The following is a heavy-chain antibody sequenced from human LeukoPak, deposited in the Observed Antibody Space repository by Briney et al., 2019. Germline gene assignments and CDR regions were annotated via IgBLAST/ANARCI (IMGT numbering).Heavy chain of an antibody. D-gene: IGHD3-10*01. Sequence: PSDSYTNYSPSFQGHVTISADKSISTAYLQWSSLKASDTAMYYCARLRGYYYGSGSYVDVWGKGTTVTVSS. CDR2: PSDSYT. J-gene: IGHJ6*04. CDR3: ARLRGYYYGSGSYVDV. V-gene: IGHV5-10-1*01.